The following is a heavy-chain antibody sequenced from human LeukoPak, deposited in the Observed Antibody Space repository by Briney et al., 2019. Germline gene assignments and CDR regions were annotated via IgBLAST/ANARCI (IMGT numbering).Heavy chain of an antibody. CDR2: IIPIFGTA. J-gene: IGHJ5*02. Sequence: ASVKVSCKASGGTFSSYAISWVRQAPGQGLEWMGGIIPIFGTANYAQKFQGRVTITADESTSTAYMELSSLRSGDTAVYYCARARLGATMAYNWFDPWGQGTLVTVSA. D-gene: IGHD1-26*01. CDR1: GGTFSSYA. V-gene: IGHV1-69*13. CDR3: ARARLGATMAYNWFDP.